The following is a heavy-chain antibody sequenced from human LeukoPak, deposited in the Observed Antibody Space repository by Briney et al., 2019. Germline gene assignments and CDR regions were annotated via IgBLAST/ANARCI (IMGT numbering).Heavy chain of an antibody. D-gene: IGHD3-22*01. J-gene: IGHJ4*02. CDR3: AKDGFDYYDSSGYYYFDY. Sequence: GGSLRLSCAGSGFMFSNHAMSWGRKAPGKGLEWVSGISTRGGGIYYADSVKGRFTISRDNSKNTLYLQMKSLRAEDTAVYYCAKDGFDYYDSSGYYYFDYWGQGTLVTVSS. CDR1: GFMFSNHA. V-gene: IGHV3-23*01. CDR2: ISTRGGGI.